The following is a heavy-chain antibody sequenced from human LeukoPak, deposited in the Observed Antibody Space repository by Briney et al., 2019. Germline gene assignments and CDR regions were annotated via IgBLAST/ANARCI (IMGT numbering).Heavy chain of an antibody. CDR1: GGSLSSSTYY. V-gene: IGHV4-39*01. Sequence: SETLSLTCTVSGGSLSSSTYYWGWIRQPPGKGLEWIGSIHYSGSTYYSPSLKSRVTISEDTSKNQFSLKLTSVTAADTAVYFCAHSGKYYDFDYWGQGTLVTVSS. CDR2: IHYSGST. CDR3: AHSGKYYDFDY. D-gene: IGHD1-26*01. J-gene: IGHJ4*02.